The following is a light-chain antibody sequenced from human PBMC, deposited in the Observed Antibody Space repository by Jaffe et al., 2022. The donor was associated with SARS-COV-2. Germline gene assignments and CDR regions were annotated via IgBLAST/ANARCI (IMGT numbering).Light chain of an antibody. J-gene: IGKJ2*01. CDR1: QSISTY. CDR3: QQSYRTPYT. V-gene: IGKV1-39*01. Sequence: DIQMTQSPLSLSADVRDRVTITCRASQSISTYLNWYQQRPGEAPELLIYGASNLQSGVPLRFSGSGSGTDFTLTISSLQPEDSATYFCQQSYRTPYTFGQGTKLEIK. CDR2: GAS.